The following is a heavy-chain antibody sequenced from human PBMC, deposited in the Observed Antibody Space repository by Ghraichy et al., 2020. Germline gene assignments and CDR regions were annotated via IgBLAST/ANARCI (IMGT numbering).Heavy chain of an antibody. V-gene: IGHV3-21*01. CDR2: ISSSSSYI. CDR3: ARVSSSGWYGPHDY. D-gene: IGHD6-19*01. J-gene: IGHJ4*02. CDR1: GFTFSSYS. Sequence: GGSLRLSCAASGFTFSSYSMNWVRQAPGKGLEWVSSISSSSSYIYYADSVKGRFTISRDNAKNSLYLQMNSLRAEDTAVYYCARVSSSGWYGPHDYWGQGTLVTVSS.